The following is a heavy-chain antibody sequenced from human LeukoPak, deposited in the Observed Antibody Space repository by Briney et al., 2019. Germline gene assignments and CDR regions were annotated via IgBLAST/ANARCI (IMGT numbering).Heavy chain of an antibody. CDR1: GFTFSSYS. V-gene: IGHV3-21*01. CDR2: ISSSSSYI. CDR3: ARDSKRDYYDSSGYSNFDY. D-gene: IGHD3-22*01. J-gene: IGHJ4*02. Sequence: PGGSLRLSCAASGFTFSSYSMNWVRQAPGKGLEWVSSISSSSSYIYYADSVKGRFTISRDNAKNSLYLQMNSLRAEDTAVYYCARDSKRDYYDSSGYSNFDYWGQGTLVTVSS.